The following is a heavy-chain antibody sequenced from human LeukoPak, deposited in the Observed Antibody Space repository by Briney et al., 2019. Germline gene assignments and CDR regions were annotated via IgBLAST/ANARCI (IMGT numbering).Heavy chain of an antibody. V-gene: IGHV3-23*01. D-gene: IGHD6-19*01. CDR2: ISGSGGST. Sequence: PGGSLRLSCAASGFTLSSYAMSWVRQAPGKGLEWVSAISGSGGSTYYADSVKGRFTISRDNSKNTLYLQMNSLRAEDTAVYYCAARSLYSSGWYDCEYFQHWGQGTLVTVSS. J-gene: IGHJ1*01. CDR1: GFTLSSYA. CDR3: AARSLYSSGWYDCEYFQH.